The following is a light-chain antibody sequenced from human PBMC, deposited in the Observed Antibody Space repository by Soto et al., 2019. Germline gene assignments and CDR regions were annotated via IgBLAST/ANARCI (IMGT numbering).Light chain of an antibody. CDR1: SYNIGAGYD. CDR3: QSYDISLSGYV. Sequence: QSVLTQPPSVSGAPGQRVTISCTGSSYNIGAGYDVHWYQQLPGTAPKLLIYGNSNRPSGVPDRFSGSKSGTSASLAITGLQAEDEADYYCQSYDISLSGYVFGTGTKLTVL. J-gene: IGLJ1*01. V-gene: IGLV1-40*01. CDR2: GNS.